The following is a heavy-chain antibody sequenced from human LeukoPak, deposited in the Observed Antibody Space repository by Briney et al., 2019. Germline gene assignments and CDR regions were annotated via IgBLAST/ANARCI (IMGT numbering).Heavy chain of an antibody. CDR1: GYTFTGYY. CDR3: ARNFDMKGFDP. Sequence: ASVKVSCKASGYTFTGYYMNWVRQASGQGLEWMGWINSDSGFTKYAQKFQGRVTMTRDTSITTVYMDLTRLTSDDTAVYYCARNFDMKGFDPWGQGALVTVSS. CDR2: INSDSGFT. V-gene: IGHV1-2*02. D-gene: IGHD3-9*01. J-gene: IGHJ5*02.